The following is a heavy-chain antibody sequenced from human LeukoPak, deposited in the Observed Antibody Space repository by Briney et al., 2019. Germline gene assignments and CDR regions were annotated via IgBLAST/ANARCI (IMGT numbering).Heavy chain of an antibody. D-gene: IGHD2-15*01. CDR1: GLTFSSLA. CDR2: ISDGGGGT. CDR3: AKDRVCSGGSCYFDY. V-gene: IGHV3-23*01. Sequence: PGGSLRLSCAASGLTFSSLAMTWVRQAPGKGLEWVSGISDGGGGTSYADSVKGRFTISRDNSQSTLYLQMNSLRAEDTAVYYCAKDRVCSGGSCYFDYWGQGTLVTVSS. J-gene: IGHJ4*02.